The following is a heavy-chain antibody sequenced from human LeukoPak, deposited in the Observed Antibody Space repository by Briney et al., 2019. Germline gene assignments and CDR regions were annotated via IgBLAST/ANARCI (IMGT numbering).Heavy chain of an antibody. CDR3: ARDSSGWRSIFGY. CDR1: GDSVSSNSAA. J-gene: IGHJ4*02. V-gene: IGHV6-1*01. D-gene: IGHD6-19*01. CDR2: TYYRSKWYS. Sequence: SHTLSLTCAIPGDSVSSNSAAWNSITHSRSRVIASLEGTYYRSKWYSDYAVSVKSPLTINPDTSKNQFSLQLNSVTPEDTAVYYCARDSSGWRSIFGYWGQGTLVSVSP.